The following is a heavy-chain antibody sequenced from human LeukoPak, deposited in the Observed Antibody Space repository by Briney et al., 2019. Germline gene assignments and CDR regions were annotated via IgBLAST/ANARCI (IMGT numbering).Heavy chain of an antibody. Sequence: SLKPSCKASGGTLGSYAISCVRQAPGQGLEWMGRIILILGIANSAQKFPSRVTITADKSTTTAYIELSSLRSEDTAVYYCARGLLQGGDRIQLWQALNGMDVWGQGTTVTVSS. CDR3: ARGLLQGGDRIQLWQALNGMDV. D-gene: IGHD5-18*01. CDR1: GGTLGSYA. V-gene: IGHV1-69*04. J-gene: IGHJ6*02. CDR2: IILILGIA.